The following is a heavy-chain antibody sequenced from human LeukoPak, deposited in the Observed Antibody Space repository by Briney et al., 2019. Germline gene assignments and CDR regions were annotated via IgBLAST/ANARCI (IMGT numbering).Heavy chain of an antibody. V-gene: IGHV4-39*01. CDR3: ARLSPNIVVVVAATRGPFDY. J-gene: IGHJ4*02. CDR1: GGSISSSSYY. CDR2: IYYSGST. D-gene: IGHD2-15*01. Sequence: SETLSLTCTVSGGSISSSSYYWGWIRQPPGKGLEWIGSIYYSGSTYYNPSLKSRVTISVDTSKNQFSPKLSSVTAADTAVYYCARLSPNIVVVVAATRGPFDYWGQGTLVTVSS.